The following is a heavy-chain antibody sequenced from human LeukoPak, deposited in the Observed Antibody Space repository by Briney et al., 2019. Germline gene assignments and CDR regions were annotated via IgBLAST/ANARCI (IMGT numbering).Heavy chain of an antibody. Sequence: GGSLRLSCAASGFTFSSYGMHWVRQAPGKGLEWVAFIRYDGSNKYYADSVKGRFTISRDNAKNSLYLQLNSLRAEDTALYYCARCPLEIIDHWGQGTLVTV. CDR3: ARCPLEIIDH. J-gene: IGHJ4*02. CDR1: GFTFSSYG. CDR2: IRYDGSNK. D-gene: IGHD1-1*01. V-gene: IGHV3-30*02.